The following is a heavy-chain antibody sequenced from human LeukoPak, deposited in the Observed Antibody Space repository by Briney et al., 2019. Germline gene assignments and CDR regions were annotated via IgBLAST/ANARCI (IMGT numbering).Heavy chain of an antibody. Sequence: GGSLRLSCAASGFTFSSYAMSWVRQAPGKGLEWFSAISGSGGSTYYADSVKGRFTISRDNSKNTLYLQMNSLRAEDTAVYYCAKGNDCSSTSCLYSSSWYPQYFQHWGQGTLVTVSS. CDR2: ISGSGGST. V-gene: IGHV3-23*01. CDR3: AKGNDCSSTSCLYSSSWYPQYFQH. J-gene: IGHJ1*01. D-gene: IGHD2-2*01. CDR1: GFTFSSYA.